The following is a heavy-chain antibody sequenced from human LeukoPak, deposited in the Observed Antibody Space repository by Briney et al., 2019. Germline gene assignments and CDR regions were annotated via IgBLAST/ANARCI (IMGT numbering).Heavy chain of an antibody. CDR1: GFNFGDYT. Sequence: GRSLRLSCTTSGFNFGDYTMSWVRQAPGKGLEWVGFIRRKAYGGTPEYAASVKGRITISRDDSRGIAYLQMNCLKTEDTAVYYCTRNGGDYRNGGEYCSGTSCYLRWGQGTLVTVSS. CDR2: IRRKAYGGTP. V-gene: IGHV3-49*04. D-gene: IGHD2-2*01. J-gene: IGHJ4*02. CDR3: TRNGGDYRNGGEYCSGTSCYLR.